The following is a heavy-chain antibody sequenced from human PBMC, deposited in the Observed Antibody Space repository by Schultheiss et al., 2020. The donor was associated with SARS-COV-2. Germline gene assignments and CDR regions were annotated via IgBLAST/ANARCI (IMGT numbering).Heavy chain of an antibody. Sequence: GGSLRLSCAASGFTFDDYAMHWVRQAPGKGLEWVSGISWNSGSIGYADSVKGRFTISRDNAKNSLYLQMNSLRAEDTAVYYCARDAYYDSSGYSYAFDYWGQGTLVTVSS. CDR2: ISWNSGSI. CDR3: ARDAYYDSSGYSYAFDY. CDR1: GFTFDDYA. J-gene: IGHJ4*02. D-gene: IGHD3-22*01. V-gene: IGHV3-9*01.